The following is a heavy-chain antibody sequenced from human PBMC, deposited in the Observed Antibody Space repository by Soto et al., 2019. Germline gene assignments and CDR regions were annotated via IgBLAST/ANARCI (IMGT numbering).Heavy chain of an antibody. V-gene: IGHV3-74*01. CDR2: INTDGGIT. D-gene: IGHD2-2*01. J-gene: IGHJ3*02. Sequence: EVQLVESGGDLVQPGGSLRLSCAASGFTFSSHWMHWVRRVPGKGLVWVSHINTDGGITGYADSVKGRFTISRDNAKNTLYLQMNGLRGEDTSVYYGNREAGYRSRSSCYRRAFDSWGQGTMVTVSS. CDR1: GFTFSSHW. CDR3: NREAGYRSRSSCYRRAFDS.